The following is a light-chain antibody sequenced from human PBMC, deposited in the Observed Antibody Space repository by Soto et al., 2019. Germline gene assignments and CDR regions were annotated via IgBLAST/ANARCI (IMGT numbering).Light chain of an antibody. CDR3: QSYDGSLSGWV. Sequence: QSALAQPPSVSGAPGQRVTISCTGSSSNIGAGYDVHWYQQLPGTAPKLLIYGNSNRPSGVPDRFSGSKSGTSAPLAITGLQAEDEADYYCQSYDGSLSGWVFGTGTKVTVL. CDR1: SSNIGAGYD. J-gene: IGLJ1*01. CDR2: GNS. V-gene: IGLV1-40*01.